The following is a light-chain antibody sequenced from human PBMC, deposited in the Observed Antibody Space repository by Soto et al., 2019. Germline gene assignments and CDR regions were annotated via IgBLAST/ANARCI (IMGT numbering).Light chain of an antibody. CDR3: SSYTSSNTLV. Sequence: QSVLTQPASVSGSPGQSITISCTGTSCDVGGYNYVSWYQQHPGKAPNLMIYEVSKRPSGVSNRFSGSKSGSTASLTISGLQAEDEADYYCSSYTSSNTLVFGTGTKSPS. V-gene: IGLV2-14*01. CDR2: EVS. CDR1: SCDVGGYNY. J-gene: IGLJ1*01.